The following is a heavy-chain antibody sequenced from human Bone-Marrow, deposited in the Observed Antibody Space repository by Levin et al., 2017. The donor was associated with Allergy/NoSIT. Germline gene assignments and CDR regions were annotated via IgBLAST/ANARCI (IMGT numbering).Heavy chain of an antibody. V-gene: IGHV4-59*02. CDR3: AKEGPYYDLLTGLFYHYYMDV. CDR1: GGSVSSFY. CDR2: ISNHGKT. D-gene: IGHD3-9*01. Sequence: SETLSLTCSVSGGSVSSFYWSWIRQPPGKTLEWIGYISNHGKTDYNPSLKSRVTISVDTSKNQLSLKLNSVTAADTAVYYCAKEGPYYDLLTGLFYHYYMDVWGKGTTVTVSS. J-gene: IGHJ6*03.